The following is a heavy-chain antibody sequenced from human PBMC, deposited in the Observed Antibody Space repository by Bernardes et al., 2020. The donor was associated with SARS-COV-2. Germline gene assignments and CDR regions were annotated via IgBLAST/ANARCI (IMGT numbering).Heavy chain of an antibody. J-gene: IGHJ6*02. CDR2: ISTYNGNT. CDR3: ARDYSTTPPAYYYYYYGMDV. CDR1: GYTFTSYG. D-gene: IGHD2-2*01. Sequence: ASVKVSCKASGYTFTSYGISWVRQAPGQGLEWMGWISTYNGNTNYAQKLQGRVTMTTDTSTSTAYMELRSLRSDDTAVYYCARDYSTTPPAYYYYYYGMDVWGQGTTVTVSS. V-gene: IGHV1-18*01.